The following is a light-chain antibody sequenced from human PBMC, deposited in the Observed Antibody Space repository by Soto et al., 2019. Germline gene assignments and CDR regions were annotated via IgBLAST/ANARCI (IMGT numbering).Light chain of an antibody. V-gene: IGLV2-11*01. CDR2: DVS. CDR1: SSDVGDYNY. J-gene: IGLJ1*01. Sequence: QSALTQPRSVSGSPGQSVTISCTGTSSDVGDYNYVSWYQQHPGKAPKLMIYDVSKWPSGVPDRFSGSKSGNTASLIISGLQAEDEADYYCCSYAGSYTYVFGTGTKVTVL. CDR3: CSYAGSYTYV.